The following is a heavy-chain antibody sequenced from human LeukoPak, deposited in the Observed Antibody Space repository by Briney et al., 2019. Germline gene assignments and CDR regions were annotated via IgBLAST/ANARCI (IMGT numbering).Heavy chain of an antibody. D-gene: IGHD6-19*01. CDR1: GGSISSSSYY. V-gene: IGHV4-39*01. CDR2: IYYSGST. J-gene: IGHJ6*03. Sequence: SETLSLTCTVSGGSISSSSYYWGWIRQPPGKGLEWIGSIYYSGSTYYNPSLKSRVTISVDTSKNQFSLKLSSVTAADTAVYYCARVARLGYYYMDVWGKGTTVTVSS. CDR3: ARVARLGYYYMDV.